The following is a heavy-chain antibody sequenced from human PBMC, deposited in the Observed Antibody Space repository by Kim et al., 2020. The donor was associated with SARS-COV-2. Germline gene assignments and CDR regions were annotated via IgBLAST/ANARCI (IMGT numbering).Heavy chain of an antibody. CDR1: GFTFSSYW. V-gene: IGHV3-74*01. J-gene: IGHJ6*02. CDR3: ARAFPVTYYYYGMDV. CDR2: INSDGSST. D-gene: IGHD2-21*02. Sequence: GGSLRLSCAASGFTFSSYWMHWVHQAPGKGLVWVSRINSDGSSTSYADSVKGRFTISRDNAKNTLYLQMNSLRAEDTAVYYCARAFPVTYYYYGMDVWGQGTTVTVSS.